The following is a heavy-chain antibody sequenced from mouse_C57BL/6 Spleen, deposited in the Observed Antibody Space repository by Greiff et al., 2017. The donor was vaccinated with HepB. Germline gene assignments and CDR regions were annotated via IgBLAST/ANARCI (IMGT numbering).Heavy chain of an antibody. Sequence: EVQLQQSGPELVKPGASVKIPCKASGYTFTDYNMDWVKQSHGKSLEWIGDINPNNGGTIYNQKFKGKATLTVDKSSSTAYMELRSLTSEVTAVYYCARWGYYSNYVGFAYWGQGTLVTVSA. J-gene: IGHJ3*01. CDR3: ARWGYYSNYVGFAY. CDR2: INPNNGGT. D-gene: IGHD2-5*01. V-gene: IGHV1-18*01. CDR1: GYTFTDYN.